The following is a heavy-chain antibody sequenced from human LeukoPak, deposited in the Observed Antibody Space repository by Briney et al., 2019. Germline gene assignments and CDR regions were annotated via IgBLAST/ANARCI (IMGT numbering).Heavy chain of an antibody. J-gene: IGHJ4*02. CDR2: IYYSGST. CDR3: ARHGYYDSSGYYYPGDFDY. CDR1: GGSISSGDYY. D-gene: IGHD3-22*01. Sequence: PSETLSLTCTVTGGSISSGDYYWSWIRQPPGKGLEWIGYIYYSGSTNYNPSLKSRVTISVDTSKNQFSLKLSSVTAADTAVYYCARHGYYDSSGYYYPGDFDYWGQGTLVTVSS. V-gene: IGHV4-30-4*01.